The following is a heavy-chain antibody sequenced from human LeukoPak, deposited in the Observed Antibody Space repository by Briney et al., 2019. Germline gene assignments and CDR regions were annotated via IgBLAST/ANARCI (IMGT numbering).Heavy chain of an antibody. CDR1: GYTFTSYG. J-gene: IGHJ6*02. CDR3: ARDHRCSSTSCYLGVYYYGMDV. CDR2: ISAYNGNT. V-gene: IGHV1-18*01. Sequence: ASVKVSCKASGYTFTSYGISWVRQAPGQGLEWMGWISAYNGNTNYAQKLQGRVTMTTDTSTSTAYMELRSLRSDDTAVYYCARDHRCSSTSCYLGVYYYGMDVWGQGTTVTVSS. D-gene: IGHD2-2*01.